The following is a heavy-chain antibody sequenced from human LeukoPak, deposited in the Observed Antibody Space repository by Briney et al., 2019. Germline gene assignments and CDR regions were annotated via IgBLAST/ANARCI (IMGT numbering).Heavy chain of an antibody. Sequence: TGGSLRLSCAASGFTFSSYAMSWVRQAPGKGLEWVSAISGSGGNTHYADSVKGRFTISRDNSKNTLYLQMNSLRAEDTAVYYCAKDRYCSSTSCYKADYWGQGTLVTVSS. J-gene: IGHJ4*02. CDR2: ISGSGGNT. CDR1: GFTFSSYA. D-gene: IGHD2-2*02. CDR3: AKDRYCSSTSCYKADY. V-gene: IGHV3-23*01.